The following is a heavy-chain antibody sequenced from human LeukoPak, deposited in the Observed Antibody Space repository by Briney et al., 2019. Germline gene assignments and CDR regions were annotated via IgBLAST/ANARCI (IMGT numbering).Heavy chain of an antibody. D-gene: IGHD3-10*01. Sequence: ASVTVSCKASGYTFTGYYMHWVRQAPGQGLEWMGWINPNSGGTNYAQKFQGRVTITRDTSISTAYMELSRLRSDDTAVYYCARDRITMVRGVLHNWFDHWGQGTLVTVSS. V-gene: IGHV1-2*02. CDR3: ARDRITMVRGVLHNWFDH. J-gene: IGHJ5*02. CDR2: INPNSGGT. CDR1: GYTFTGYY.